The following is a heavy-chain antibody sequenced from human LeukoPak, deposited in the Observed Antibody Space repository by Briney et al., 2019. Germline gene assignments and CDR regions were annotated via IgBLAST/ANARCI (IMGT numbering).Heavy chain of an antibody. V-gene: IGHV3-21*01. CDR2: ISSSSSYI. CDR1: GFTFSSYS. Sequence: TGGSLRLSCAASGFTFSSYSMNWVRQAPGKGLEWVSSISSSSSYIYYADSVRGRFTISRDNAKNSLYLQMNSLRAEDTAVYYCARRVVVVAAGNWFDPWGQGTLVTVSS. J-gene: IGHJ5*02. D-gene: IGHD2-15*01. CDR3: ARRVVVVAAGNWFDP.